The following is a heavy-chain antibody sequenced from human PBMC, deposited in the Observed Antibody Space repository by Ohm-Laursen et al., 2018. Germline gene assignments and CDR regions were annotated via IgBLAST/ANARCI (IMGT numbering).Heavy chain of an antibody. CDR3: AIVPYYDFWSGYQGYFQH. CDR2: ISGSGGST. CDR1: GFTFSSYA. V-gene: IGHV3-23*01. J-gene: IGHJ1*01. Sequence: SLRLSCSASGFTFSSYAMSWVRQAPGKGLEWVSAISGSGGSTYYADSVKGRFTISRDNSKNTLYLQMNSLRAEDTAVYYCAIVPYYDFWSGYQGYFQHWGQGTLVTVSS. D-gene: IGHD3-3*01.